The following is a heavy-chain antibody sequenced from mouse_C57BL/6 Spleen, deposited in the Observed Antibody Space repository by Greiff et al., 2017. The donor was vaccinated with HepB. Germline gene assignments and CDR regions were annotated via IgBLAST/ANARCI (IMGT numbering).Heavy chain of an antibody. CDR1: GFTFSDYY. Sequence: EVQVVESEGGLVQPGSSMKLSCTASGFTFSDYYMAWVRQVPEKGLEWVANINYDGSSTYYLDSLKSRFIISRDNAKNILYLQMSSLKSEDTATYYCARDGDSNYVGYFDYWGQGTTLTVSS. V-gene: IGHV5-16*01. D-gene: IGHD2-5*01. CDR2: INYDGSST. CDR3: ARDGDSNYVGYFDY. J-gene: IGHJ2*01.